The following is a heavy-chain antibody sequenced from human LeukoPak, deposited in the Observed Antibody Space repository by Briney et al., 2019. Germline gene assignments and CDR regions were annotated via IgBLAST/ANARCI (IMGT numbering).Heavy chain of an antibody. Sequence: SETLSLTCAVYDGSFRGYYWNWIRQPPRKGLQWIGEINHSGGTNYNPSLKSRVTISLDTSKNQFSLRLTSVTAADTAVYYCARVLGYCNDGRCYSNWFDPWGQGTLVTVSS. V-gene: IGHV4-34*01. CDR1: DGSFRGYY. CDR3: ARVLGYCNDGRCYSNWFDP. CDR2: INHSGGT. J-gene: IGHJ5*02. D-gene: IGHD2-15*01.